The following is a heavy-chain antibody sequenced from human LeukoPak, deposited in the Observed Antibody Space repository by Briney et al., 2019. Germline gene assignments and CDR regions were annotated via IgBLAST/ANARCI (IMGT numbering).Heavy chain of an antibody. CDR2: INHSGST. CDR3: ARNRYSSKGGIDY. V-gene: IGHV4-34*01. D-gene: IGHD6-13*01. CDR1: GGSFSGYY. J-gene: IGHJ4*02. Sequence: RPSETLSLTCAVYGGSFSGYYWSWIRQPPGKGLEWTGEINHSGSTNYNPSLKSRVTISVDTSKNQFSLKLSSVTAADTAVYYCARNRYSSKGGIDYWGQGTLVTVSS.